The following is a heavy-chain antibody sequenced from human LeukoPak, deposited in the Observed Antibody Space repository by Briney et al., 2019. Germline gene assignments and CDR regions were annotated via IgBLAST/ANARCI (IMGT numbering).Heavy chain of an antibody. V-gene: IGHV4-30-2*01. CDR2: IYRSGST. Sequence: SETLSLTCSVSNGSINNGGYYWSWVRQPPGKGLEWIGYIYRSGSTYYSPSLKSRVTISLDRSENKFSLNLTSVTAADTALYYCARSAPSLFYFYYMDVWGKGTTVTVSS. J-gene: IGHJ6*03. CDR1: NGSINNGGYY. CDR3: ARSAPSLFYFYYMDV. D-gene: IGHD3-10*01.